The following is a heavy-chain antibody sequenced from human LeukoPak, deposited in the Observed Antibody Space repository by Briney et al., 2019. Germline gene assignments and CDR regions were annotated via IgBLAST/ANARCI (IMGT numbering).Heavy chain of an antibody. V-gene: IGHV4-34*01. CDR1: GVSFSGYY. D-gene: IGHD6-13*01. CDR3: ARTAERQQMVQGTNVYYYFMDV. Sequence: AETLSLTCAVYGVSFSGYYWSWIRQPPGKGLEWIGEINHSGSTNYNPSLKNRLTITVDDYKNQFSLILPSETAADTAVYFCARTAERQQMVQGTNVYYYFMDVWAKGTTVTISS. CDR2: INHSGST. J-gene: IGHJ6*03.